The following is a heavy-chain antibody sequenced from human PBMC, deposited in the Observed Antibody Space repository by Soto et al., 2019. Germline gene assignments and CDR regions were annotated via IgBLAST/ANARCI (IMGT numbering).Heavy chain of an antibody. V-gene: IGHV4-4*02. CDR1: GGSITSTNW. CDR2: IYHSGTT. D-gene: IGHD6-13*01. Sequence: SETLSLTCAVSGGSITSTNWWSWVRQPPGKGLEWIGEIYHSGTTNYNPSLKSRVTILVDRSKNQFSLKLTSVTAADTAVYYCARDRGIAAAGSWGQGILVTVSS. J-gene: IGHJ5*02. CDR3: ARDRGIAAAGS.